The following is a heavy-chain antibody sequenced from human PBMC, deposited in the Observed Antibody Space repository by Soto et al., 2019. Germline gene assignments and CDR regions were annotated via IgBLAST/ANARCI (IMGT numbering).Heavy chain of an antibody. Sequence: TLSLTCTVSGGSISSSSYYWGWIRQPPGKGLEWIGSIYYSGSTYYNPSLKSRVTISVDTSKNQFSLKLSSVTAADTAVYYCARQEWELPYYYYGMDVWGQGTTVTVSS. J-gene: IGHJ6*02. CDR3: ARQEWELPYYYYGMDV. D-gene: IGHD1-26*01. CDR2: IYYSGST. V-gene: IGHV4-39*01. CDR1: GGSISSSSYY.